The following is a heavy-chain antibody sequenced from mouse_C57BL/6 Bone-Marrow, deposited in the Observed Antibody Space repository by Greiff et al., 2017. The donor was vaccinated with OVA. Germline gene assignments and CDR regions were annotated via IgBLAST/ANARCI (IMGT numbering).Heavy chain of an antibody. J-gene: IGHJ2*01. V-gene: IGHV1-64*01. D-gene: IGHD2-5*01. CDR2: IHPNSGST. CDR1: GYTFTSYW. CDR3: AREGVHSNYVFDY. Sequence: QVQLQQPGAELVKPGASVKLSCKASGYTFTSYWMHWVKQRPGQGLAWIGMIHPNSGSTNYNEKFQRQATLTVDKSSSPAYMQLSSLTSEDPAVYYCAREGVHSNYVFDYWGQGTTLTGSS.